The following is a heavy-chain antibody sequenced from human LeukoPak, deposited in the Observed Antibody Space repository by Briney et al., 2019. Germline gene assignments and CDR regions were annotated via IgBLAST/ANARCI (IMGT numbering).Heavy chain of an antibody. D-gene: IGHD3/OR15-3a*01. CDR1: GFAFNKAW. V-gene: IGHV3-15*01. Sequence: GGSLRLSCATSGFAFNKAWMRWFRQAPGKGLEWVARIKTQIDGETADYAAPVRGRFAISRDDSKNTVYLQMNSLKKEDTAVYYCATDKGPRDWWAQGPLVTVSS. CDR2: IKTQIDGETA. CDR3: ATDKGPRDW. J-gene: IGHJ4*02.